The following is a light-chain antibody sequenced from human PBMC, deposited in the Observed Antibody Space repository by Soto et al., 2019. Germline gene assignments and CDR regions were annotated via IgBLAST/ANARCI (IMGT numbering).Light chain of an antibody. Sequence: DIQMTQSPSSLSASVGDRVTITCRASQSISSYLNWYQQKPGKAPKLLISAASSLQSGVPSRFSGSVSGTEFTLTISSLQPEDFATYYCPQSYSTPPWTFGQGTKVAIK. J-gene: IGKJ1*01. CDR3: PQSYSTPPWT. CDR2: AAS. V-gene: IGKV1-39*01. CDR1: QSISSY.